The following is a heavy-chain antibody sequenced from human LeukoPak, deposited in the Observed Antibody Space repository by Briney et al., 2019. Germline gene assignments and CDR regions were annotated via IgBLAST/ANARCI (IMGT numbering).Heavy chain of an antibody. CDR1: GYTFTSYD. CDR2: ISGYNGNT. CDR3: ARPRSLMTRDAFDI. J-gene: IGHJ3*02. D-gene: IGHD4-11*01. V-gene: IGHV1-18*01. Sequence: ASVKVSCKASGYTFTSYDSNWVRQAPGQGLEWMGWISGYNGNTNYVQKFQGRVTMTTDTSTSTVYLELRSLRSDDTAVYYCARPRSLMTRDAFDIWGQGTMVTVSS.